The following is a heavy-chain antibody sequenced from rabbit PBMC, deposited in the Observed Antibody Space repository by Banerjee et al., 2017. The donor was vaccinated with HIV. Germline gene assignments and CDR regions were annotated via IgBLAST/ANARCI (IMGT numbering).Heavy chain of an antibody. J-gene: IGHJ3*01. CDR3: ARDLAGVIGWNFGL. CDR2: IYVGSSGST. D-gene: IGHD4-1*01. V-gene: IGHV1S45*01. Sequence: QEQLEESGGDLVKPEGSLTLTCTASGFSFSASYWICWVRQAPGKGLEWIACIYVGSSGSTYYANWAKGRFTISKTSSTAVTLQMTSLTAADTATHFCARDLAGVIGWNFGLWGQGTLVTVS. CDR1: GFSFSASYW.